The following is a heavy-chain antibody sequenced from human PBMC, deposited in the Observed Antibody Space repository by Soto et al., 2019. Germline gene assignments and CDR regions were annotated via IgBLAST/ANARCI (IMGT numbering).Heavy chain of an antibody. Sequence: ASVKVSCKASGYTFTSYYMHWVRQAPGQGLEWMGIINPSGGSTSYAQKFQGRVTMTTDTSTSTAYMELRSLRSDDTAVYYCARDRGGYSSSWYVDYWGQGTLVTVSS. D-gene: IGHD6-13*01. CDR1: GYTFTSYY. CDR3: ARDRGGYSSSWYVDY. CDR2: INPSGGST. J-gene: IGHJ4*02. V-gene: IGHV1-46*01.